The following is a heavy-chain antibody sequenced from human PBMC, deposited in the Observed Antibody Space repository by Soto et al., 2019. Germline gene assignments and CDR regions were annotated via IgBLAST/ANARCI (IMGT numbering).Heavy chain of an antibody. J-gene: IGHJ4*02. CDR2: ISAYNGNT. Sequence: QVQLVQSGAEVKKPGASVKVSCKASGHTFTSYGISWVRQAPGQGLERMGWISAYNGNTNYAQKRQARATRPTATSTSPAYMEPRSLRCDDTAVYYCVREPNYADHWGQATLVTVSS. CDR3: VREPNYADH. CDR1: GHTFTSYG. V-gene: IGHV1-18*01.